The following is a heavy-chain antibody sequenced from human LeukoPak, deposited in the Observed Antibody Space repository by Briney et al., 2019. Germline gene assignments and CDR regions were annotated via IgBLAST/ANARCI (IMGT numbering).Heavy chain of an antibody. CDR2: ISGSGGST. J-gene: IGHJ6*03. CDR3: AKVGYSYGLATLVRSYYYMDV. Sequence: GGSLRLSCAASGFTFSSYAMSWVRQAPGKGLEWVSAISGSGGSTYYADSVKGRFTISRDNSKNTLYLQMNSLRAEDTAVYYCAKVGYSYGLATLVRSYYYMDVWGKGTTVTVSS. V-gene: IGHV3-23*01. CDR1: GFTFSSYA. D-gene: IGHD5-18*01.